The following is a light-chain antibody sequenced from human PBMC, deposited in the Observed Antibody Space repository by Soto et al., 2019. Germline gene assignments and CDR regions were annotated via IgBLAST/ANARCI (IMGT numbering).Light chain of an antibody. J-gene: IGKJ1*01. Sequence: ETVLTQSPGTLSLSPGERATLSCRASQSLRNNYVAWYQQRPGQAPRLLIYDASSRATGIPSRFSGSGSGTDFILSISSLEPEDFAMYYCQQYDNSPWTFGQGTKVDI. V-gene: IGKV3-20*01. CDR3: QQYDNSPWT. CDR1: QSLRNNY. CDR2: DAS.